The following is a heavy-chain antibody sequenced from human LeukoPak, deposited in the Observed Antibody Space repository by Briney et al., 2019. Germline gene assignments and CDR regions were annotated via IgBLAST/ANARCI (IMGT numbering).Heavy chain of an antibody. Sequence: GGSLRLSCAASGFTFSSYWMHWVRQAPGKGLVWVSRINSDGSSTSYADSVKGRFTISRDNAKNTVYLQMNSLRAEDTAVYYCARVVYGSGSYYTIPHGMDVWGQGTTVTVSS. V-gene: IGHV3-74*01. CDR2: INSDGSST. D-gene: IGHD3-10*01. J-gene: IGHJ6*02. CDR1: GFTFSSYW. CDR3: ARVVYGSGSYYTIPHGMDV.